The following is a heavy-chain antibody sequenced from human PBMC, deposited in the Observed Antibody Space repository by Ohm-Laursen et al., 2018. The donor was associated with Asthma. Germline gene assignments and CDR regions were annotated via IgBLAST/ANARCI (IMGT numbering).Heavy chain of an antibody. CDR2: ISSDGTDT. CDR3: VKDSPTTGWDY. D-gene: IGHD1-14*01. V-gene: IGHV3-30*18. Sequence: SLRLSCTASGFTFSRFGMHWVRQTPGIGLEWVAVISSDGTDTYHADSVKGRFTISRDNSKSTLYLQMNSLRAEDTAVYYCVKDSPTTGWDYWGQGTLVTVSS. CDR1: GFTFSRFG. J-gene: IGHJ4*02.